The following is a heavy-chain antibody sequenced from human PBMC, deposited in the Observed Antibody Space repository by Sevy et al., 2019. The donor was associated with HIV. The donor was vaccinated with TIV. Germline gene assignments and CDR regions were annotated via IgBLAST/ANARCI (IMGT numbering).Heavy chain of an antibody. J-gene: IGHJ4*02. Sequence: GGSLRLSCAASGFTFSSDAMSWVRQAPGKGLEWVSASSGSGGSTYYSDSVKGRFTISRDNVKNTLYVQMNSLRAEDTAVYYCAKDKSTVTDFDYWGQGTLVTVSS. V-gene: IGHV3-23*01. CDR2: SSGSGGST. CDR3: AKDKSTVTDFDY. CDR1: GFTFSSDA. D-gene: IGHD4-4*01.